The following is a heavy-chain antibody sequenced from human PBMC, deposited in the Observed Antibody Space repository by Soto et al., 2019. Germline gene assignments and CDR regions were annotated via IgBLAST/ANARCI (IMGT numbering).Heavy chain of an antibody. CDR3: ARDADILTGSDAFDI. D-gene: IGHD3-9*01. V-gene: IGHV3-11*05. J-gene: IGHJ3*02. CDR2: ISSSNTYT. CDR1: GFTFSDYY. Sequence: QVQLVESGGGLVKPGGSLRLSCAASGFTFSDYYMSWIRQAPGKGLEWVSYISSSNTYTNYADSVKGRFTISRDNAKNSLYLQMNSLRAEDTAVYYCARDADILTGSDAFDIWSQGTMVTVSS.